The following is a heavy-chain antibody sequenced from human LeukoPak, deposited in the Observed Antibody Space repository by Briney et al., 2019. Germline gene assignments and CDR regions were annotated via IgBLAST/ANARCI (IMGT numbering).Heavy chain of an antibody. D-gene: IGHD4-11*01. CDR2: FDPEDGET. CDR1: GYTLTELS. V-gene: IGHV1-24*01. J-gene: IGHJ3*02. Sequence: ASVKVSCKVSGYTLTELSMHWVRQAPGKGLEWMGGFDPEDGETIYAQKFQGRVTMTEGTSTDTAYMELSSLRSEDTAVYHCATGLPRPVHAFDIWGQGTMVTVSS. CDR3: ATGLPRPVHAFDI.